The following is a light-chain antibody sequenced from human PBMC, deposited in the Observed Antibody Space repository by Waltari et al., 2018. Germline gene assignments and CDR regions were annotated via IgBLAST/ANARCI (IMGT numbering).Light chain of an antibody. J-gene: IGKJ1*01. CDR2: GVS. V-gene: IGKV3-15*01. CDR3: QHYNSWPWT. CDR1: QSVSSY. Sequence: EIVMTQSPATLSVSPGAGVTLSCRASQSVSSYLAWYQQKPGQAPRLFIHGVSTRATGIPARFSGSGSGIEFTLTISSLQSEDFAIYYCQHYNSWPWTFGQGTKVEIK.